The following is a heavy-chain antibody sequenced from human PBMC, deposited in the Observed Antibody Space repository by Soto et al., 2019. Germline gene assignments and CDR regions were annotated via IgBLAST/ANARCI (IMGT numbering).Heavy chain of an antibody. Sequence: ASVKVSCKASGYTFTDYYVHWVREAPGQGLEWMGWINPNSGGTKSAQKFQGRVTMTRDTSISTAYMELSRLRSDDTAVYYCARRKGDYYDSSGYHYYFDYWGQGTLVTVSS. J-gene: IGHJ4*02. CDR1: GYTFTDYY. D-gene: IGHD3-22*01. V-gene: IGHV1-2*02. CDR3: ARRKGDYYDSSGYHYYFDY. CDR2: INPNSGGT.